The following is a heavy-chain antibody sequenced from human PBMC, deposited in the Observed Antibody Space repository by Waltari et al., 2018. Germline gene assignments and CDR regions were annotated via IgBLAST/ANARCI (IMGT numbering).Heavy chain of an antibody. V-gene: IGHV4-34*01. Sequence: QVQLQQWGAGLLKPSETLSLTCAVYGGSFSGYYWSWIRQPPGKGLEWIGEINHSGSTNYNPSLKSRVTISVDTSKNQFSLKLSSVTAADTAVYYCARLVAAAGTGDYWGQGTLVTVSS. J-gene: IGHJ4*02. CDR3: ARLVAAAGTGDY. CDR1: GGSFSGYY. D-gene: IGHD6-13*01. CDR2: INHSGST.